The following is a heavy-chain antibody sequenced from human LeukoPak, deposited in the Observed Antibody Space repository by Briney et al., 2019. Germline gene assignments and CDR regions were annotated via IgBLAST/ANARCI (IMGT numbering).Heavy chain of an antibody. Sequence: GGSPRLSCAASGFTFSSFAMSWVRQPPGKGLEWVSAINSGGDGTHYTDSVRGRFTISRDNSRNTLFLQMDSLRGEDTAVYYCAKHQYKGGGHWNDVFDYWGQGTLFTVSS. CDR1: GFTFSSFA. CDR2: INSGGDGT. CDR3: AKHQYKGGGHWNDVFDY. D-gene: IGHD1-1*01. V-gene: IGHV3-23*01. J-gene: IGHJ4*02.